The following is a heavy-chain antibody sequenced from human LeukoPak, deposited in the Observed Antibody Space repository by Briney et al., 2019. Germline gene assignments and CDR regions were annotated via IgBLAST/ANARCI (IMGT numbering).Heavy chain of an antibody. Sequence: KTGESLKISCRGSGYSFTTYWIGWVRQTPGKGLELMGIIYPGDSDTRYSPSFQGQVTISADKSISTAYLQWSSLKASDTAMYYCARRSSGVVPFDYWGQGTLVTVSS. J-gene: IGHJ4*02. V-gene: IGHV5-51*01. CDR2: IYPGDSDT. CDR3: ARRSSGVVPFDY. D-gene: IGHD3-3*01. CDR1: GYSFTTYW.